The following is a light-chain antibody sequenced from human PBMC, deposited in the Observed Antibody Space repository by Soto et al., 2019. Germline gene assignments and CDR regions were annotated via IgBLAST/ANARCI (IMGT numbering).Light chain of an antibody. V-gene: IGKV1-39*01. Sequence: IQKTRSPPSMYATVGDRVTINCRASQRISTYLNWYQQKPGKAPKFLIYDASNLQSGVPSRFSGGGSGTDFTLTISSLQPEDFATYYCQQSYSTPRSFGQGIEV. CDR3: QQSYSTPRS. CDR1: QRISTY. CDR2: DAS. J-gene: IGKJ1*01.